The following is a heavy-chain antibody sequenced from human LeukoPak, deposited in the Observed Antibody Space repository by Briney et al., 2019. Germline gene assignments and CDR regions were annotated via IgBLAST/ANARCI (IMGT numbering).Heavy chain of an antibody. V-gene: IGHV3-11*04. Sequence: GGSLRLSCAASGFIFNEFLMSWVRQAPGKGLEWLSYVSISGDPVYETDSVKGRVTVSRDNARNTVSLLMTGLRAEDTAVHYCARLVVDSPSSYYMDVWGNGTTVTVSS. J-gene: IGHJ6*03. D-gene: IGHD2-8*02. CDR3: ARLVVDSPSSYYMDV. CDR2: VSISGDPV. CDR1: GFIFNEFL.